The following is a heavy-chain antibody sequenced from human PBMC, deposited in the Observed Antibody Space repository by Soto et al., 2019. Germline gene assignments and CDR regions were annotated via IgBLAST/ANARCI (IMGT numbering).Heavy chain of an antibody. D-gene: IGHD1-26*01. V-gene: IGHV4-4*02. CDR3: ARSEATGLDY. CDR2: AHHSGRT. J-gene: IGHJ4*02. Sequence: QVQLQESGPGLVKPSGTLSLTCTVSGGSMTSSNWWNWVRQSPGKGLEWIGEAHHSGRTNYNPSLKSRVTISVDKSNNHFSLKLRSVTAADTAVYYCARSEATGLDYWRQGTLVTVSS. CDR1: GGSMTSSNW.